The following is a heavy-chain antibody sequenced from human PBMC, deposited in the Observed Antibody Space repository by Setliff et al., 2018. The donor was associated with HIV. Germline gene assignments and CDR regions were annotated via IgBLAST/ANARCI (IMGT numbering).Heavy chain of an antibody. CDR2: ISHTGST. CDR1: GGSVSAYY. D-gene: IGHD2-2*02. CDR3: ARDKRYRFPFDS. V-gene: IGHV4-34*01. Sequence: PSETLSLTCAVYGGSVSAYYWSWIRQSPEMGLEWIAEISHTGSTKYNPSLGSRVTISLATSKNQFSLSLRSLSAADTAVYYCARDKRYRFPFDSWGQGTLVTVSS. J-gene: IGHJ4*02.